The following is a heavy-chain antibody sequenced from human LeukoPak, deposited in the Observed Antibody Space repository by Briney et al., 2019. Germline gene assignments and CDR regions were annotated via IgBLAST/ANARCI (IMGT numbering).Heavy chain of an antibody. J-gene: IGHJ5*02. CDR1: GVTLSPYG. D-gene: IGHD3-10*01. CDR2: ISYEGGTQ. Sequence: GMSLRLSCAASGVTLSPYGMHWVRQAPGKGLEWVAVISYEGGTQHYADSVKGRFIISRDNPRNTLYLQMNILRTEDTAVYYRAKEGTPQVSTWYDLWGQGTQVIVPS. CDR3: AKEGTPQVSTWYDL. V-gene: IGHV3-30*18.